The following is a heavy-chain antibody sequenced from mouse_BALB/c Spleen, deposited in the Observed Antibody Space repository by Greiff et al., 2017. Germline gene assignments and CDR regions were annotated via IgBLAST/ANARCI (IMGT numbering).Heavy chain of an antibody. J-gene: IGHJ2*01. CDR3: ARRRITSYYFDY. Sequence: VQLQQSGAELAKPGASVKMSCKASGYTFTSYWMHWVKQRPGQGLEWIGYINPSTGYTEFNQKFKDKATLTADKSSSTAYMQLSSLTSEDSAVYYCARRRITSYYFDYWVQGTTLTVSS. D-gene: IGHD2-4*01. CDR1: GYTFTSYW. V-gene: IGHV1-7*01. CDR2: INPSTGYT.